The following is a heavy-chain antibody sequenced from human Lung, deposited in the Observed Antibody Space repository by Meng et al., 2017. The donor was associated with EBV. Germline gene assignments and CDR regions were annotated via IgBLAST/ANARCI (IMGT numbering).Heavy chain of an antibody. CDR2: VSYDGNSM. J-gene: IGHJ4*02. Sequence: QVQLVESGGDVVQPGSSLRLACAASGFTFDTYPIHWVRQAPGKGLEWVAFVSYDGNSMNYADSVKGRFLISRDNSRNTVSLLMTDLRHEDTALYFCSRAPFDSGAGSSFNFWGQGTLGTVSS. CDR1: GFTFDTYP. CDR3: SRAPFDSGAGSSFNF. D-gene: IGHD3-9*01. V-gene: IGHV3-30-3*01.